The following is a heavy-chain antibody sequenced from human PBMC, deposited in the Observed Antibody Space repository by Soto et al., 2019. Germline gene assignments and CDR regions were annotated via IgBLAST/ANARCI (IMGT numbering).Heavy chain of an antibody. CDR3: ARWYSSSWAYFDY. CDR2: ISYDGGSK. V-gene: IGHV3-30*09. Sequence: QVQLVESGGGVVQPGRSLRLSCAASGFTFSSYAMHWVRQAPGKGLEWVAVISYDGGSKYYADSVKGRLAISRDNYKNTLYLQMNSLRAEDTAVYYCARWYSSSWAYFDYWGQGTQVTVSS. J-gene: IGHJ4*02. D-gene: IGHD6-13*01. CDR1: GFTFSSYA.